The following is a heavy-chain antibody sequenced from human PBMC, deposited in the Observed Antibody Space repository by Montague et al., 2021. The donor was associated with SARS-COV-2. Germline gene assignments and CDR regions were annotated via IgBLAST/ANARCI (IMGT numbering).Heavy chain of an antibody. CDR3: ARHGGHSYAHFAY. Sequence: SETLSLTCTVSDDSISSSSYYWAWIRQPPGKGLEWIGSIYYSGSTYYNPSLKSRVTISVDTSKKQFSLNLSSVTAADTAVYYCARHGGHSYAHFAYWGQGTLVIVSS. CDR1: DDSISSSSYY. J-gene: IGHJ4*02. CDR2: IYYSGST. V-gene: IGHV4-39*01. D-gene: IGHD5-18*01.